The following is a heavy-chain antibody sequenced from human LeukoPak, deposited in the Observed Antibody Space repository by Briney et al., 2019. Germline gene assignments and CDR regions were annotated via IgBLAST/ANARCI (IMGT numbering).Heavy chain of an antibody. V-gene: IGHV1-69*05. J-gene: IGHJ3*02. CDR3: AREGYSSGWYTTRPDAFDI. Sequence: ASVKVSCKASGGTFSSYAISWVRQAPGQGLEWMGGIIPIFGTANYAQKFQGRVTITTDESTSTAYMELSSLRSEDTAVYYCAREGYSSGWYTTRPDAFDIWGQGTMVTVSS. CDR1: GGTFSSYA. D-gene: IGHD6-19*01. CDR2: IIPIFGTA.